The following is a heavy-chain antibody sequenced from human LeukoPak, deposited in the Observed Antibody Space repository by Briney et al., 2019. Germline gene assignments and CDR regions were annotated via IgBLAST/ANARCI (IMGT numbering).Heavy chain of an antibody. CDR3: ARGRSYKNY. J-gene: IGHJ4*02. D-gene: IGHD1-26*01. Sequence: SETLSLTCAVYGGSFSGYYWSWIRQPPGKGLEWIGYIYYSGSTNYNPSLKSRVTISVDTSKNQFSLKLSSVTAADTAVYYCARGRSYKNYWGQGTLVTVSS. CDR2: IYYSGST. CDR1: GGSFSGYY. V-gene: IGHV4-59*01.